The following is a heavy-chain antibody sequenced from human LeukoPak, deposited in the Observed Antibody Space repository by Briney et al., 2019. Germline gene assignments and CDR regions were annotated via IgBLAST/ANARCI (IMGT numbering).Heavy chain of an antibody. D-gene: IGHD3-10*02. CDR2: ISSSGSTI. V-gene: IGHV3-48*03. J-gene: IGHJ6*04. CDR1: GLTFDDYG. CDR3: AELGITMIGGV. Sequence: GGSLRLSCAASGLTFDDYGMSWVRQAPGKGLEWVSYISSSGSTIYYADSVKGRFTISRDSAKNSLYLQMNSLRAEDTAVYYCAELGITMIGGVWGKGTTVTISS.